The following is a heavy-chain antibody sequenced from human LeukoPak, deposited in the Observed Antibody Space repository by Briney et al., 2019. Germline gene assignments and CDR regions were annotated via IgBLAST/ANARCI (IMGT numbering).Heavy chain of an antibody. CDR1: GFTFTTYT. CDR3: ARDSFGVRGFDH. V-gene: IGHV3-48*01. Sequence: GGSLRLSCAASGFTFTTYTMNWVRQAPGKGLEWVSYISSSSTAIYYADSVKGRFTISRDNAKNSLSLQMNSLRAEDTAVYYCARDSFGVRGFDHWGQGTPVTVSS. D-gene: IGHD3-10*01. J-gene: IGHJ4*02. CDR2: ISSSSTAI.